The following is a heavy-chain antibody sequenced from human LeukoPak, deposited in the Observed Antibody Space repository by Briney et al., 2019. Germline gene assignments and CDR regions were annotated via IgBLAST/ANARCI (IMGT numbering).Heavy chain of an antibody. V-gene: IGHV3-7*01. CDR2: IKEDGSDK. CDR1: GFTFRNYW. J-gene: IGHJ5*02. D-gene: IGHD2-2*01. CDR3: HQPVTLPA. Sequence: GGSLRLSCAASGFTFRNYWMSWVRQAPGKGLEWVAFIKEDGSDKHYVDSVKGRLTISRDNAQNSLYLQMSTLRAEDTAVYFCHQPVTLPAWGQGTLVTVSS.